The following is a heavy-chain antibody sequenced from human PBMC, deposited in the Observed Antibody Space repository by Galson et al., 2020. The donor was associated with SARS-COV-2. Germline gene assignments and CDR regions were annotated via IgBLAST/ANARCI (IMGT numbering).Heavy chain of an antibody. V-gene: IGHV5-51*01. J-gene: IGHJ6*02. D-gene: IGHD6-13*01. CDR3: ARCDEAAAGTFGMDV. CDR1: GYSFTSYW. Sequence: KIGESLKISCKGSGYSFTSYWIGWVRQMPGKGLEWMGIIYPGDSDTRYSPSFQGQVTISADKSISTAYLQWSSLKASDTAMYYCARCDEAAAGTFGMDVWGQGTTVTVSS. CDR2: IYPGDSDT.